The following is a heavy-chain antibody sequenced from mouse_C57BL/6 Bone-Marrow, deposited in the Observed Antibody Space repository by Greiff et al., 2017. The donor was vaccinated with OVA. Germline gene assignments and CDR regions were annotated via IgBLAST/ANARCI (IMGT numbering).Heavy chain of an antibody. CDR2: IDPSVSYT. D-gene: IGHD1-1*01. J-gene: IGHJ1*03. CDR3: ARRHYYGSSLYWYFDV. Sequence: QVQLQQPGAELVMPGASVKLSCKASGYTFTSYWMHWVKQRPGQGLEWIGEIDPSVSYTNYNQKFKGKSTLTVDKSSSTAYMQLSSLTSEDSAVYYCARRHYYGSSLYWYFDVWGTGTTVTVSS. V-gene: IGHV1-69*01. CDR1: GYTFTSYW.